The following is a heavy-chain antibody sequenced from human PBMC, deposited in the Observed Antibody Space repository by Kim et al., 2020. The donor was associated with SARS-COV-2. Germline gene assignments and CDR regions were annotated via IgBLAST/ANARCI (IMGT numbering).Heavy chain of an antibody. CDR2: IRSKAYGGTT. J-gene: IGHJ3*02. V-gene: IGHV3-49*04. D-gene: IGHD5-12*01. CDR1: GFTFGDYA. Sequence: GGSLRLSCTASGFTFGDYAMSWVRQAPGKGLEWVGFIRSKAYGGTTEYAASVKGRFTISRDDSKSIAYLQMNSLKTEDTAVYYCTRIEVRADGYNRGGAFDIWGQGTMVTVSS. CDR3: TRIEVRADGYNRGGAFDI.